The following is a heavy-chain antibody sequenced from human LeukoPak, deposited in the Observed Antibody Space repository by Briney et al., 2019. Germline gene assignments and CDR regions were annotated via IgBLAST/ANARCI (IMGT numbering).Heavy chain of an antibody. Sequence: ASVKVSCKASGYTFTSYGISWVRQAPGQGLEWMGWISAYNGNTNYAQKLQGRVTITTDESTSTAYMELSSLRSEDTAVYYCARSASPALDIVVVPAAIPFDPWGQGTLVTVSS. V-gene: IGHV1-18*01. CDR1: GYTFTSYG. CDR3: ARSASPALDIVVVPAAIPFDP. D-gene: IGHD2-2*02. CDR2: ISAYNGNT. J-gene: IGHJ5*02.